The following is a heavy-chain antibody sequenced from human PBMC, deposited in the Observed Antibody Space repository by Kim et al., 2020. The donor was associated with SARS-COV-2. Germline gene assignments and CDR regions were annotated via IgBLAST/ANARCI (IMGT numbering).Heavy chain of an antibody. J-gene: IGHJ2*01. V-gene: IGHV4-34*01. CDR1: GGSFSGYY. D-gene: IGHD5-18*01. Sequence: SETLSLTCAVYGGSFSGYYWSWIRQPPGKGLEWIGEINHSGSTNYNPSLKSRVTISVDTSKNQFSLKLSSVTAADTAVYYCAREARGYSYGPNWYFDLWGRGTLVTVSS. CDR2: INHSGST. CDR3: AREARGYSYGPNWYFDL.